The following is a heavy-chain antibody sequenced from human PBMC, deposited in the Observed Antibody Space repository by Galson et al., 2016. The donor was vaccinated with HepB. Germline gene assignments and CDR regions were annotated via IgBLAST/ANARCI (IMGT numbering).Heavy chain of an antibody. J-gene: IGHJ6*02. Sequence: TVFGGSISSSGYHWGWIRQPPGKGLEWIGNIYYSGSTYYNPSLESRLSMSVDTSKNQFALTLTSVTAADTAVYYCARAAGHEYYFYGMEVWGQGTTVTVSS. CDR3: ARAAGHEYYFYGMEV. D-gene: IGHD6-13*01. V-gene: IGHV4-39*01. CDR1: GGSISSSGYH. CDR2: IYYSGST.